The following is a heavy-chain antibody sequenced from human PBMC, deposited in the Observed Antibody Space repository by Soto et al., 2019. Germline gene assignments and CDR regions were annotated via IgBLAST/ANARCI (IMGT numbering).Heavy chain of an antibody. V-gene: IGHV3-33*01. CDR1: GFTFSSYG. D-gene: IGHD3-22*01. CDR2: IWYDGSNK. Sequence: GGSLRLSCAASGFTFSSYGMHWVRQAPGKGLEWVAVIWYDGSNKYYADSVKGRFTISRDNSKNTLYLQMNSLRAEDTAVYYCAREILTYYDSSGYYYEVSAFDIWGQGTMVTVSS. CDR3: AREILTYYDSSGYYYEVSAFDI. J-gene: IGHJ3*02.